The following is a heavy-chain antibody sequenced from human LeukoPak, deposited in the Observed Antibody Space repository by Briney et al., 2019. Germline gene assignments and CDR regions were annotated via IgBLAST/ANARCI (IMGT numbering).Heavy chain of an antibody. CDR1: GYTSTGYY. CDR3: ARTTYCSSTSCRKGFDY. J-gene: IGHJ4*02. V-gene: IGHV1-2*02. Sequence: ASVKVSCKASGYTSTGYYMHWVRQAPGQGLEWMGWINPNSGGTNYAQKFQGRVTMTRDTSISTAYMELSRLRSDDTAVYYCARTTYCSSTSCRKGFDYWGQGTLVTVSS. CDR2: INPNSGGT. D-gene: IGHD2-2*01.